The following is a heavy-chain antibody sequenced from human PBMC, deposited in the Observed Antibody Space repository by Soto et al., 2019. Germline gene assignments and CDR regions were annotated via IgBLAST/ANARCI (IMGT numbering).Heavy chain of an antibody. CDR3: VRVKAAAGFDY. CDR1: GFTFSDHY. Sequence: PGGSLRLSCAASGFTFSDHYMDWVRQAPGKGLEWVGRIKNKANSYTTHYAASVNGRFTISRDDSKNSLYLQMNSLQTEDTAVYYCVRVKAAAGFDYWGQGTQVTVSS. V-gene: IGHV3-72*01. D-gene: IGHD6-13*01. CDR2: IKNKANSYTT. J-gene: IGHJ4*02.